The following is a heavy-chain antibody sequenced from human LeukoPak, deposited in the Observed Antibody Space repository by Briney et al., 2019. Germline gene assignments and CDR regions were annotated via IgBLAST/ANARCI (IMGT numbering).Heavy chain of an antibody. D-gene: IGHD3-3*01. V-gene: IGHV3-21*01. CDR2: IRSSTSYI. CDR3: ARDGCYDFWSGYCDDYFYYMDV. CDR1: GFTFNKYN. Sequence: GGSLRLSCAASGFTFNKYNMNWIRQAPGKGLEWVASIRSSTSYIYYADSVKGRFTISRDNAKNSLYLQMNSLRAEDTAVYYCARDGCYDFWSGYCDDYFYYMDVWGKGTTVSVSS. J-gene: IGHJ6*03.